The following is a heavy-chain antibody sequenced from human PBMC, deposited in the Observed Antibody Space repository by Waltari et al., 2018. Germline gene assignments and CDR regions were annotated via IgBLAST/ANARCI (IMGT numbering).Heavy chain of an antibody. D-gene: IGHD3-16*01. CDR2: TYTSGST. CDR1: GGSISNYS. Sequence: QVQLQESGPGLVKPSETLSLTCTVSGGSISNYSWSWIRQPAGKGLEWIGRTYTSGSTAYNPSLKSRVTMSLDTSKNQFSLKMTSVTAADTAVYYCAREEIEKWGTWFDPWGQGILVTVSS. J-gene: IGHJ5*02. V-gene: IGHV4-4*07. CDR3: AREEIEKWGTWFDP.